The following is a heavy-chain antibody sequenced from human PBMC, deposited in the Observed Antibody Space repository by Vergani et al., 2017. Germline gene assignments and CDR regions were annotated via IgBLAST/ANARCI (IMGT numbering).Heavy chain of an antibody. D-gene: IGHD3-22*01. CDR3: ARLPRTYYYDSSGARPQEAFDY. CDR2: IWYDGSNK. CDR1: GFTFSSYG. J-gene: IGHJ4*02. Sequence: QVQLVESGGGVVQPGRSLRLSCAASGFTFSSYGMHWVRQAPGKGLEWVAVIWYDGSNKYYADSVKGRFTISRDNSKNTLYLQMNSLRAEDTAVYYCARLPRTYYYDSSGARPQEAFDYWGQGTLVTVSS. V-gene: IGHV3-33*01.